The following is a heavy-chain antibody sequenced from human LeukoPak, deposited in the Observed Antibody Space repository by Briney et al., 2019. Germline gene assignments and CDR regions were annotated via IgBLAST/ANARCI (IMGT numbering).Heavy chain of an antibody. D-gene: IGHD3-16*01. CDR1: GGSISGHY. CDR3: ARFGVDYDMDV. V-gene: IGHV4-59*11. J-gene: IGHJ6*02. Sequence: TSETLSLTCXVSGGSISGHYWTWIRQPPGKGLEWIGQIHYTGKPDYNPSLKSRITISVDTSKNQVSLQVSSVTAADSAIYYCARFGVDYDMDVWGHGTTVTVFS. CDR2: IHYTGKP.